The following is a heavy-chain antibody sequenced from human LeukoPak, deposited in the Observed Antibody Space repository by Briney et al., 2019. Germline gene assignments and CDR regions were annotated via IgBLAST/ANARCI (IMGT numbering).Heavy chain of an antibody. D-gene: IGHD2-2*01. CDR2: TYYRSKSYN. V-gene: IGHV6-1*01. CDR1: GDSVSSNSAA. J-gene: IGHJ6*03. Sequence: SQTLSLTCAISGDSVSSNSAAWNWIRQSPSRGLEWLGRTYYRSKSYNDYAVSVKSRITIDPDTSKSQFSLQLNSVTPEDTAVYYCARDIRLRYCSSTSCYSEGYYYYYYMDVWGKGTTVTVSS. CDR3: ARDIRLRYCSSTSCYSEGYYYYYYMDV.